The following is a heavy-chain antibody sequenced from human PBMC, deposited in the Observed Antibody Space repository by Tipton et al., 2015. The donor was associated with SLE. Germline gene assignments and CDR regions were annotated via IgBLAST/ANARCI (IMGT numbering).Heavy chain of an antibody. J-gene: IGHJ4*02. CDR1: GGSISTYY. CDR3: ARSSGGLVVVGDS. V-gene: IGHV4-59*01. CDR2: ISYSGST. Sequence: TLSLTCTVSGGSISTYYWSWIRQPPGKGLEWIGYISYSGSTHYSPSLKSRVTISLDTSKNQFSLRLSSVTAADTAVYYCARSSGGLVVVGDSWGQGTLVTVSS. D-gene: IGHD2-15*01.